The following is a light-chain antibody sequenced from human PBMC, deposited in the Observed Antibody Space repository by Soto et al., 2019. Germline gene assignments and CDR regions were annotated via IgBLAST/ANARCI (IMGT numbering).Light chain of an antibody. J-gene: IGKJ2*01. Sequence: EVVMTQSPVTLSVSPGERDTLSCRASQSVGGDLAWYQQTPGQTPRLLIYGAVTRATGVAARFSGAGSGTEFTLTVDSLQSEYFAIYYCQQYNAWPRTFGQGTKLEI. V-gene: IGKV3-15*01. CDR1: QSVGGD. CDR2: GAV. CDR3: QQYNAWPRT.